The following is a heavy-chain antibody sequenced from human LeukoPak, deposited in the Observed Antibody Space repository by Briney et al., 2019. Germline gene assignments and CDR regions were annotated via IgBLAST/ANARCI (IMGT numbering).Heavy chain of an antibody. V-gene: IGHV3-23*01. Sequence: PGGSLRLSCAASGFTFSGYGMNWVRQAPGKGLEWVSSITLNGDNTYYADSVKGRFTISRDNAKNTLYLQVNSLRADDSAVYYCARGPAGMDVWGQGTTVTVSS. CDR3: ARGPAGMDV. CDR1: GFTFSGYG. CDR2: ITLNGDNT. J-gene: IGHJ6*02.